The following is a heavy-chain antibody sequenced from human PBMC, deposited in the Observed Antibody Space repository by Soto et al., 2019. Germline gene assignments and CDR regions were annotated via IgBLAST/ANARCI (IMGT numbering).Heavy chain of an antibody. CDR3: ARDYGYAFDI. Sequence: PGGSLRLSCAASGFTFSSYSMNWVRQAPGKGLEWASYIISSSTIYYADSVKGRFTISRDNAKNSLHLQMNSLTDEDTAVYYCARDYGYAFDIWGQGTMVTVSS. CDR2: IISSSTI. D-gene: IGHD5-18*01. V-gene: IGHV3-48*02. CDR1: GFTFSSYS. J-gene: IGHJ3*02.